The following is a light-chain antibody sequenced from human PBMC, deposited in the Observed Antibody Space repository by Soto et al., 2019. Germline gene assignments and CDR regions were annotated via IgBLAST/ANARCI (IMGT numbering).Light chain of an antibody. CDR3: QQYYGIPFT. CDR1: QSILYSSSNKNY. CDR2: WAS. Sequence: DIVMTQSPGSLAVSLGERATINCKSSQSILYSSSNKNYLTWYQQKPGQPPKLLIYWASTRESGVPDRFSGSGSGTDFTLTISSLQAEDVAVYYCQQYYGIPFTFGGGTKVEIK. J-gene: IGKJ4*01. V-gene: IGKV4-1*01.